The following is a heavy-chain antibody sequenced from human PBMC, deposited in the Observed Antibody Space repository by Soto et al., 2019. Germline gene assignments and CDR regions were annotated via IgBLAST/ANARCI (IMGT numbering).Heavy chain of an antibody. J-gene: IGHJ6*02. D-gene: IGHD4-17*01. CDR3: ARDSTVTAPYYYYYYGMDV. CDR1: GYTFTSYY. V-gene: IGHV1-46*01. CDR2: INPSGGST. Sequence: ASVKVSCKASGYTFTSYYMHWVRQAPGQGLEWMGIINPSGGSTSYAQKFQGRVTMTRDTSTSTVYMELSSLRSEDTAVYYCARDSTVTAPYYYYYYGMDVWGQGTTVTVSS.